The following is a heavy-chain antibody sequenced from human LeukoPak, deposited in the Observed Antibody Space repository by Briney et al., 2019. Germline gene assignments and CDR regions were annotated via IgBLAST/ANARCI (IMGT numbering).Heavy chain of an antibody. Sequence: SETLSLTCTVSGASVSSDSYYWSWIRQPPGKGLEWIGYIYYSGSTNYNTSLKSRVSMSVDTSKNQFSLKLSSVTAADTAVYYCARDDYGDHFDYWGQGTLVTVSS. CDR3: ARDDYGDHFDY. CDR1: GASVSSDSYY. CDR2: IYYSGST. D-gene: IGHD4-17*01. V-gene: IGHV4-61*01. J-gene: IGHJ4*02.